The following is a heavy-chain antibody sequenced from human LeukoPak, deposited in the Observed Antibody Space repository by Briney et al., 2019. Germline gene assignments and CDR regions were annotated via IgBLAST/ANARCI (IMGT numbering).Heavy chain of an antibody. D-gene: IGHD3-22*01. V-gene: IGHV4-30-4*08. CDR2: IYYSGST. CDR3: ASGYYYDSSGYYGGQPAFDI. J-gene: IGHJ3*02. CDR1: CGSISRGDYY. Sequence: SETLSLTCTVSCGSISRGDYYWRWLRQPPGTRLGWIGYIYYSGSTYYNPSLKSRVTISVDTSKNQFSLKLSSVTAADTAVYYCASGYYYDSSGYYGGQPAFDIWGQGTMVTVSS.